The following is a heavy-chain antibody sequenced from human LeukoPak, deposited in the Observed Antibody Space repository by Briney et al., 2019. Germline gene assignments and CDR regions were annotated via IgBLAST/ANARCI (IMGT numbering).Heavy chain of an antibody. CDR3: AKGFTAMVNQDAFDI. J-gene: IGHJ3*02. CDR2: ISWNSGSI. V-gene: IGHV3-9*01. CDR1: GFTFSSYA. Sequence: GGSLRLSCAASGFTFSSYAMSWVRQAPGKGLEWVSGISWNSGSIGYADSVKGRFTISRDNAKNSLYLQMNSLRAEDTALYYCAKGFTAMVNQDAFDIWGQGTMVTVSS. D-gene: IGHD5-18*01.